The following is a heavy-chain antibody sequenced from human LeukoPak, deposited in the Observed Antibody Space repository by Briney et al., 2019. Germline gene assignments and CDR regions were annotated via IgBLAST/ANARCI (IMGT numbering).Heavy chain of an antibody. Sequence: PGGSLRLSCAASGFTFSSHWMSWVRQAPGKGLEWVANIKQDGSEKYYVDSVKGRFTISRDNAKNSLYLQMNSLRAEDTAVYYRARVYCSGGSCYSDNDAFDIWGQGTMVTVSS. CDR1: GFTFSSHW. D-gene: IGHD2-15*01. V-gene: IGHV3-7*01. J-gene: IGHJ3*02. CDR2: IKQDGSEK. CDR3: ARVYCSGGSCYSDNDAFDI.